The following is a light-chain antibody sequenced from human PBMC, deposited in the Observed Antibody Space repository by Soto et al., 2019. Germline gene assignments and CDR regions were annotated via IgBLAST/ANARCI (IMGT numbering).Light chain of an antibody. V-gene: IGKV1-33*01. Sequence: DIQMTQSPSSLSASVGDRVTITCRASQAIRNDLAWYQQKPGKAPKLLIYDASNLETRVPSRFSGSGSGTDFTFTISSLQPEDFATYYCQQYDNLPLTFGGGTTGDIK. CDR2: DAS. CDR3: QQYDNLPLT. J-gene: IGKJ4*01. CDR1: QAIRND.